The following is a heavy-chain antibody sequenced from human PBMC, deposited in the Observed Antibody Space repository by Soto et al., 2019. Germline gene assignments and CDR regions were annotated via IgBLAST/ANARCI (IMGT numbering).Heavy chain of an antibody. CDR1: GFTFSSHA. V-gene: IGHV3-23*01. CDR2: ISGSAGLT. J-gene: IGHJ4*02. Sequence: EVQVLESGGGLVQPGGSLRLSCTASGFTFSSHAMSWVRQAPGKHLEWVSSISGSAGLTFYADSVKGRFTISRDNSKNTLYLQMNSLRAEDTARYYCAKDWISGSSPYWGQGTLVTVSS. D-gene: IGHD2-15*01. CDR3: AKDWISGSSPY.